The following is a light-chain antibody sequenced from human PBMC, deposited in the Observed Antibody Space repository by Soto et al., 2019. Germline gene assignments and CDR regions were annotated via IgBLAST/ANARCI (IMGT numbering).Light chain of an antibody. CDR2: ASS. V-gene: IGKV1-39*01. J-gene: IGKJ1*01. CDR3: QQSYNTPRT. CDR1: QSITNH. Sequence: DIQMTQSPSSLSASVGDRVSITCRASQSITNHLNWYQQKPGKAPKLLLYASSTLQSGVSSRFSGSGSGTDFTLTISNLQPEDFATYYCQQSYNTPRTFGQGTKVEIE.